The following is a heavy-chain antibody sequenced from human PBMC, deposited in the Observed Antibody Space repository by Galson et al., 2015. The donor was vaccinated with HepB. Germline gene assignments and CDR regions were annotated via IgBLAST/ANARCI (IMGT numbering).Heavy chain of an antibody. CDR3: ARDISLWFVAAAMDY. D-gene: IGHD2-2*01. CDR1: GFKFDDYA. CDR2: INWNRGTI. V-gene: IGHV3-9*01. J-gene: IGHJ4*02. Sequence: SLRLSCAASGFKFDDYAMHWVRQIPGRGLEWVSGINWNRGTIVYADSVKGRFTISRDNSKNSLYLQMNSLRPEDTAFYYCARDISLWFVAAAMDYGGQGNLVTVSS.